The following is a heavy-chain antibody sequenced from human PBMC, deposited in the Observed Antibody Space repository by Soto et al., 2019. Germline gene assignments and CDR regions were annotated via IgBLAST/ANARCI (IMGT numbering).Heavy chain of an antibody. CDR1: GYTFTSYG. J-gene: IGHJ4*02. CDR2: ISAYNGNT. D-gene: IGHD2-8*02. V-gene: IGHV1-18*01. Sequence: GASVKVSCKASGYTFTSYGISWVRQAPGQGLEWMGWISAYNGNTNYAQKLQGRVTMTTDTSTSTAYMELRSLRSGDTAVYYCARDLFLVQHFDGLLNYWGQGTLVTVSS. CDR3: ARDLFLVQHFDGLLNY.